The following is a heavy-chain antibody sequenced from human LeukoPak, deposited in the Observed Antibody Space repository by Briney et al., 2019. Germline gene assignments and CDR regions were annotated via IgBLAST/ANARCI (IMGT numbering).Heavy chain of an antibody. Sequence: GGSLRLSCAASGFTFSSYAMHWVRQAPGKGLEYVSAISSNGGSTYYANSVKGRFTISRDNSKNTLYLQMGSLRAEDTAVYYCARDFDYDSSGYYFDYWGQGTLVTVSS. J-gene: IGHJ4*02. CDR3: ARDFDYDSSGYYFDY. CDR2: ISSNGGST. D-gene: IGHD3-22*01. CDR1: GFTFSSYA. V-gene: IGHV3-64*01.